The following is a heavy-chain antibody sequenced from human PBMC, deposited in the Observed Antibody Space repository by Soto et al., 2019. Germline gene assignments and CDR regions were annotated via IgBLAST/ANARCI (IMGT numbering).Heavy chain of an antibody. Sequence: EVQLVESGGGLEQPGGSLRLSCAASGFTFSSYWMHWVRQAPGKGLVWVSRIKSDGSNINYADSVKGRFTISRDNAKNTLYLQMNSLRAEDTAIYYCARGGFSGSGSFIQGDYWGQGTLVTVSS. J-gene: IGHJ4*02. CDR2: IKSDGSNI. D-gene: IGHD3-10*01. CDR1: GFTFSSYW. CDR3: ARGGFSGSGSFIQGDY. V-gene: IGHV3-74*01.